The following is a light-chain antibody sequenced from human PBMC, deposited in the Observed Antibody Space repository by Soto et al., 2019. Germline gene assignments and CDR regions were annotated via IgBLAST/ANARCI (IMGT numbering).Light chain of an antibody. V-gene: IGKV1-33*01. CDR1: QDISNY. Sequence: DIQMTQSPSSLSASVGDRVTITCQASQDISNYLNWYQQKPGKAPKLLIYDASNLETGVPSRYSGSGSETDFTLTISSLQPEDIATYYCQQYDNLPLTFGPGTKVDI. CDR2: DAS. CDR3: QQYDNLPLT. J-gene: IGKJ3*01.